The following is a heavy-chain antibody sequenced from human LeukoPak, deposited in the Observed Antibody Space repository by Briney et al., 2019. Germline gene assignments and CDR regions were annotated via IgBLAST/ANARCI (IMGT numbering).Heavy chain of an antibody. J-gene: IGHJ6*02. CDR1: GFTFSSYA. CDR2: ISGGDGST. D-gene: IGHD6-13*01. V-gene: IGHV3-23*01. CDR3: AKRSYSSSWYYYYGMDV. Sequence: GGSLRLSCAASGFTFSSYAMSWVRQAPGKGLEWVSAISGGDGSTYYADSVKGRFTISRDNSKNTLYLQMNSLRAEDTALYYCAKRSYSSSWYYYYGMDVWGQGTLVTVS.